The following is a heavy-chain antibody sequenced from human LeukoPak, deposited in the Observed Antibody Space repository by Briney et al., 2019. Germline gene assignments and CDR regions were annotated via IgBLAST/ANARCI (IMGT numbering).Heavy chain of an antibody. CDR1: GGSISSSDYY. D-gene: IGHD6-19*01. Sequence: SETLSLTCTVSGGSISSSDYYWGWIRQPPGKGLEWIGSIYYSGSTYYNPSLKSRVTISVDTSKNQFSLKLSSVTAADTAVYYCAREGSDGESPGYSSGFIDYWGQGTLVTVSS. CDR3: AREGSDGESPGYSSGFIDY. J-gene: IGHJ4*02. V-gene: IGHV4-39*07. CDR2: IYYSGST.